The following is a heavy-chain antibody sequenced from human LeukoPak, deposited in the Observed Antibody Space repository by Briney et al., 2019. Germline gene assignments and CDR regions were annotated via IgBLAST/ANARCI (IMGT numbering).Heavy chain of an antibody. CDR1: GGSISNYY. D-gene: IGHD6-19*01. CDR2: INTSGST. J-gene: IGHJ4*02. V-gene: IGHV4-4*07. CDR3: ARGRAVAEY. Sequence: SETLSLTCTVSGGSISNYYWSWIRQPAGKGLEWIGRINTSGSTNYNPSLKSRVTMSADTSKNQFSLQLSSVTATDTAVYYCARGRAVAEYWGQGTLVTVSS.